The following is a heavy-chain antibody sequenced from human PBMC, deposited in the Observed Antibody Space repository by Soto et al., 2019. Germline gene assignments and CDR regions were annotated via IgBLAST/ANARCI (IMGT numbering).Heavy chain of an antibody. D-gene: IGHD3-16*01. CDR1: SGSISITNVF. Sequence: QLQLQESGPGLVESWETLSLTCTVSSGSISITNVFWGWVRQPPGKGLEWIGNVDFSGSISFSTSLAGRVTFSVDTYKNQFSLNLYSATAAGPAVYYCARITGHHFDYWGQGTLVTVSA. J-gene: IGHJ4*02. CDR2: VDFSGSI. CDR3: ARITGHHFDY. V-gene: IGHV4-39*01.